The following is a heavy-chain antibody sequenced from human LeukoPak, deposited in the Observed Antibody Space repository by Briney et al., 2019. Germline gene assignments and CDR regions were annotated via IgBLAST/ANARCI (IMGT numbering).Heavy chain of an antibody. J-gene: IGHJ3*02. Sequence: SETLSLTCAVSGYSISSGYYWGWIRQPPGKGLEWIGSIYHSGSTYYNPSLKSRVTISVDTSKNQFSLKLSSVTAADTAVYYCARHSMSTDAFDIWGQGTMVTVSS. V-gene: IGHV4-38-2*01. CDR2: IYHSGST. CDR3: ARHSMSTDAFDI. CDR1: GYSISSGYY.